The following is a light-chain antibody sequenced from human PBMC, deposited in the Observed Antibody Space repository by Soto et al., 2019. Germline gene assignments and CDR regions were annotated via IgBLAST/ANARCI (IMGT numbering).Light chain of an antibody. V-gene: IGKV1-5*01. Sequence: IQMTQSPSTLSASVGDRVTITCRASQSISSWLAWYQQKPGKAPKLLIYDASSLESGVPSRFSGSGSGTESTLTISSLQPDDFATYYCQQYNSYSWTFGQGTKVDIK. CDR3: QQYNSYSWT. CDR2: DAS. J-gene: IGKJ1*01. CDR1: QSISSW.